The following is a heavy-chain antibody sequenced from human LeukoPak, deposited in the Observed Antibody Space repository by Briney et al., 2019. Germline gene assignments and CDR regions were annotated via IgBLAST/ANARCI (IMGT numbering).Heavy chain of an antibody. CDR1: TRPNRGYN. J-gene: IGHJ5*02. Sequence: SSDTLSLTCVHSTRPNRGYNSPWTRQSPGRGLEPIGETNHRAGTNNPSLQSRVTMSMDTSKNQFSPKLSSVTAADTAVYYCARDGYCSGSSCRMRQLFDPWGPGTLVTASS. V-gene: IGHV4-34*01. D-gene: IGHD2-15*01. CDR2: TNHRAGT. CDR3: ARDGYCSGSSCRMRQLFDP.